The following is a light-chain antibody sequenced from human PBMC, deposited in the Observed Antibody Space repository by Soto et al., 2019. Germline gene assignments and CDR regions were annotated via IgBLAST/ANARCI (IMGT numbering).Light chain of an antibody. CDR2: AAS. Sequence: DIQMTQSPSSLSASVGDRVTITCRASQSISTYLNWYQQAPGKAPKLLIYAASSLQSGVPSRFSGSGSGTDFTLTISSLHPEDSATYYCQQLNSYPITFGQGTRLEIK. CDR3: QQLNSYPIT. V-gene: IGKV1-39*01. J-gene: IGKJ5*01. CDR1: QSISTY.